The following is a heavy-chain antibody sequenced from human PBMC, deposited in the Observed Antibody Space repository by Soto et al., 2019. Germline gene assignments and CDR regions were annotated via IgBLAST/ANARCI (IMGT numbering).Heavy chain of an antibody. CDR2: ISSSSSTI. V-gene: IGHV3-48*02. D-gene: IGHD6-6*01. CDR3: ARAPYSSSSYNWFDP. CDR1: GFTFSSYS. Sequence: GGSLRLSCAASGFTFSSYSMNWVRQAPGKGLEWVSYISSSSSTIYYAGSVKGRFTISRDNAKNSLYLQMNSLRDEDTAVYYCARAPYSSSSYNWFDPWGQGTLVTVSS. J-gene: IGHJ5*02.